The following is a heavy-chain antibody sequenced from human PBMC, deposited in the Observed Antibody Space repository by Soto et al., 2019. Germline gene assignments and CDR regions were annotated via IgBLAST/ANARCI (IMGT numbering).Heavy chain of an antibody. J-gene: IGHJ4*02. CDR2: ISWNSETI. D-gene: IGHD4-17*01. CDR3: AKDMKWGGMTTIHYFDS. V-gene: IGHV3-9*01. CDR1: GFTVDDYA. Sequence: EVQLVESGGGLVQPGRSLRLSCAASGFTVDDYAMHWVRQAPGKGLEWVSGISWNSETIDYADSVKGRFTISRDNAKSSLLLKMNSLRPDDTALYYCAKDMKWGGMTTIHYFDSWGQGTLVTVSS.